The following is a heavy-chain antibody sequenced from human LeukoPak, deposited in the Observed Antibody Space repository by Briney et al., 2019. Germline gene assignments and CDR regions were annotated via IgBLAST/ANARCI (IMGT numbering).Heavy chain of an antibody. V-gene: IGHV4-59*01. Sequence: SETLSLTCTVSGGSISSYYWSWIRQPPGKGIEWIGSIFYSGSTNYNPSLKSRVTISVDTSKNQFSLKLSSVTAADTAAYYCARVFSYPLRAPFDPWGQGTLVTVSS. CDR2: IFYSGST. D-gene: IGHD3-3*01. J-gene: IGHJ5*02. CDR1: GGSISSYY. CDR3: ARVFSYPLRAPFDP.